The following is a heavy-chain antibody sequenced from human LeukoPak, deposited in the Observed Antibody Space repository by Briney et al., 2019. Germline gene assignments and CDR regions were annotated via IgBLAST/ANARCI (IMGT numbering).Heavy chain of an antibody. V-gene: IGHV4-59*12. CDR3: ARDNPRSGWYLLFDANWFDP. J-gene: IGHJ5*02. D-gene: IGHD6-19*01. CDR1: GGSISSYY. CDR2: IYYSGST. Sequence: SETLSLTCTVSGGSISSYYWSWIRQPPGKGLEWIGYIYYSGSTNYNPSLKSRVTISVYTSKNQFSLKLSSVIAADTAVYYCARDNPRSGWYLLFDANWFDPWGQGTLVTVSS.